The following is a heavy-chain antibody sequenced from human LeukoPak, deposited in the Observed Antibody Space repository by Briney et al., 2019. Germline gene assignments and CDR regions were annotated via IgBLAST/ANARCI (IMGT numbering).Heavy chain of an antibody. J-gene: IGHJ4*02. CDR1: GFTFSSYS. D-gene: IGHD3-10*01. CDR3: ARDGTAFYGSDPLDY. CDR2: ISSSSSTI. Sequence: PGGSLRLSCAASGFTFSSYSMNWVRQAPGKGLEWVSYISSSSSTIYYADSVKGRFTISRDNAKNSLYLQMNSLRAEDTAVYYCARDGTAFYGSDPLDYWGQGTLVTVSS. V-gene: IGHV3-48*04.